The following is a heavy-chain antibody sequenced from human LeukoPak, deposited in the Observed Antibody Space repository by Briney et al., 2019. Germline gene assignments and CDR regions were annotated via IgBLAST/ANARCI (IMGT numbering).Heavy chain of an antibody. D-gene: IGHD2-21*02. CDR2: ISYDGSNK. J-gene: IGHJ4*02. CDR3: AKSDVVVTAVLDY. CDR1: GFTFSSYG. V-gene: IGHV3-30*18. Sequence: TGGSLRLSCAASGFTFSSYGMHWVRQAPGKGLEWVAVISYDGSNKYYADSVKGRFTISRDNSKNTLYLQMNSLRAEDTAVYYCAKSDVVVTAVLDYWGQGTLVTVSS.